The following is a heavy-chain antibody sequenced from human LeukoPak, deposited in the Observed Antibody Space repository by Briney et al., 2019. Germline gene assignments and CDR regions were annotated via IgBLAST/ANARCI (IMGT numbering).Heavy chain of an antibody. CDR3: ARGRSSRYCSGGSCYSDAFDI. CDR2: INHSGST. CDR1: VGSFSGYY. J-gene: IGHJ3*02. D-gene: IGHD2-15*01. Sequence: SETLSLTCAVYVGSFSGYYWSWIRQPPGKGREWIGEINHSGSTNYNPSLKSRVTISVDTSKNQFSLKLSSVTAADTAVYYCARGRSSRYCSGGSCYSDAFDIWGQGTMVTVSS. V-gene: IGHV4-34*01.